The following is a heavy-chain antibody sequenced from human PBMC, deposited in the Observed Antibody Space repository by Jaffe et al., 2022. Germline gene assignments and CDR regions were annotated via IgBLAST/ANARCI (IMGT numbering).Heavy chain of an antibody. CDR2: ISYDGSNK. D-gene: IGHD1-7*01. J-gene: IGHJ4*02. V-gene: IGHV3-30*18. Sequence: QVQLVESGGGVVQPGRSLRLSCAASGFTFSSYGMHWVRQAPGKGLEWVAVISYDGSNKYYADSVKGRFTISRDNSKNTLYLQMNSLRAEDTAVYYCAKSLHRTGTTACFDYWGQGTLVTVSS. CDR1: GFTFSSYG. CDR3: AKSLHRTGTTACFDY.